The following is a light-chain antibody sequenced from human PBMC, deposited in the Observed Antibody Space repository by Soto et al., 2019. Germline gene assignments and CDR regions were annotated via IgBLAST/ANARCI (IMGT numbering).Light chain of an antibody. CDR2: GAS. CDR1: QSVNRK. J-gene: IGKJ5*01. CDR3: QQYIIWPLT. V-gene: IGKV3-15*01. Sequence: EIVMTQSPGTLSVSPGERATLSCRASQSVNRKLAWYQQKPGQAPRLLIYGASTRATGFPARFSGGGSGTDFTLTITSLQSEDLAVYYFQQYIIWPLTFGQGTRLEIK.